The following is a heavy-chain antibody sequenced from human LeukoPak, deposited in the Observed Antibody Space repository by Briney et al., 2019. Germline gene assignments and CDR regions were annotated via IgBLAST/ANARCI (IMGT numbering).Heavy chain of an antibody. Sequence: PGGSLRLSCIASGFTFRNYRMNWVRQAPGKGLEWVASISSSSSYIYYTDSVKGRFTVSRDNAKNSLYLQMDSLRAEDTAVYYCATDSPETAAFDYWGQGTLVTVSS. D-gene: IGHD1-1*01. CDR3: ATDSPETAAFDY. CDR2: ISSSSSYI. CDR1: GFTFRNYR. J-gene: IGHJ4*02. V-gene: IGHV3-21*01.